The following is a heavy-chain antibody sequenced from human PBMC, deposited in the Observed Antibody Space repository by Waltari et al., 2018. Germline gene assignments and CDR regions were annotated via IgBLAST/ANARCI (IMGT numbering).Heavy chain of an antibody. Sequence: QVQLQESGPGLVKPSETLSLTCTVSGGSISSYSWSWIRQPAGKGLEWIGRIYTSGSTNYNPSLKSRVTMSVDTSKNQFSLKLSSVTAADTAVYYCARVSKQWLGTIFDYWGQGTLVTVSS. CDR1: GGSISSYS. J-gene: IGHJ4*02. CDR3: ARVSKQWLGTIFDY. V-gene: IGHV4-4*07. D-gene: IGHD6-19*01. CDR2: IYTSGST.